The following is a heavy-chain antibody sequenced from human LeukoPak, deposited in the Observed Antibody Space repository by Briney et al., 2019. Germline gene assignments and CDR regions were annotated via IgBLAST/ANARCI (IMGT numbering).Heavy chain of an antibody. Sequence: ASVKVSCKASGYTFTSYAMNWVRQAPGQGLEWMGWINTNTGNPTYAQGFTGRFVFSLDTSVSTAYLQISSLKAEDTAVYYCARGGYSYGSTNWFDPWGQGTLVTVSS. V-gene: IGHV7-4-1*02. D-gene: IGHD5-18*01. CDR1: GYTFTSYA. CDR2: INTNTGNP. CDR3: ARGGYSYGSTNWFDP. J-gene: IGHJ5*02.